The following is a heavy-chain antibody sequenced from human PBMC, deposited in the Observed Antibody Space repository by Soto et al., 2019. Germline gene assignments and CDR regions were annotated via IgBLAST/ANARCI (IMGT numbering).Heavy chain of an antibody. J-gene: IGHJ4*02. V-gene: IGHV2-5*02. Sequence: SGPTLVKPTQTLTLTCTFSGFSLSTSGVGVGWIRQPPGKALEWLALIYWDDEKRYSPSLKSRLTITKDTSRNQVVLTMTNMDPVDTATYYCGRRGYCTSTSCPRLFDSWGQGFLVTVSS. CDR1: GFSLSTSGVG. D-gene: IGHD2-2*01. CDR2: IYWDDEK. CDR3: GRRGYCTSTSCPRLFDS.